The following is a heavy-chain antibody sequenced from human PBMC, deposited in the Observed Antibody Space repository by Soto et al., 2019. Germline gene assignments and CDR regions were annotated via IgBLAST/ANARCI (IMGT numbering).Heavy chain of an antibody. CDR1: GGSITNYY. Sequence: SETLSLTCTVSGGSITNYYWTWIRQPPGKGLEWIGYIYYNGNINYNPSLKSRVTISVDRSKNQFSLKLSSVTAADTAVYYCARVPSPWGQGTLVTVSS. V-gene: IGHV4-59*12. CDR3: ARVPSP. CDR2: IYYNGNI. J-gene: IGHJ5*02.